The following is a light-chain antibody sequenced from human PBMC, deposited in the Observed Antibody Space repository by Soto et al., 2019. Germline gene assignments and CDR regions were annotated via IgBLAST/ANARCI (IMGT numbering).Light chain of an antibody. V-gene: IGKV3-11*01. Sequence: SVLTHSPKPLSLSPVESATLSCRASQSVSSHLAWYQQKPGQAPRLLIYDASNRATGIPARFSGSGSGTDFTLTISSLEPEDFAVYYCQQRSNWPLTFGGGTRVDIK. CDR1: QSVSSH. CDR2: DAS. J-gene: IGKJ4*01. CDR3: QQRSNWPLT.